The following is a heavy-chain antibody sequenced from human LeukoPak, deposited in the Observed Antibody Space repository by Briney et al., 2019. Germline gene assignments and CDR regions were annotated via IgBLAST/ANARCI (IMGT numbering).Heavy chain of an antibody. D-gene: IGHD6-13*01. J-gene: IGHJ4*02. CDR2: INHSGST. V-gene: IGHV4-34*01. Sequence: SETLSLTCAVYGGSFSGYYRSWIRQPPGKGLEWIGEINHSGSTNYNPSLKSRVTISVDTSKNQFSLRLSSVTAADTAVYYCARGIRRIAAAGSRFDYWGQGTLVTVSS. CDR3: ARGIRRIAAAGSRFDY. CDR1: GGSFSGYY.